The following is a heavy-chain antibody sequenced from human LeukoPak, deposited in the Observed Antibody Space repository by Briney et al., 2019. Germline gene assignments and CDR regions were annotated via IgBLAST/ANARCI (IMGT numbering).Heavy chain of an antibody. CDR3: ARDRAGSGYHDAFDI. V-gene: IGHV3-48*01. Sequence: GGSLRLSCAASGFTFSSYSMNWVRQAPGKGLEWVSYISSISSTIYYADSVKGRFTISRDNAKNSLYLQMNSLRAEDTAVYYCARDRAGSGYHDAFDIWGQGTMVTVSS. D-gene: IGHD3-22*01. J-gene: IGHJ3*02. CDR1: GFTFSSYS. CDR2: ISSISSTI.